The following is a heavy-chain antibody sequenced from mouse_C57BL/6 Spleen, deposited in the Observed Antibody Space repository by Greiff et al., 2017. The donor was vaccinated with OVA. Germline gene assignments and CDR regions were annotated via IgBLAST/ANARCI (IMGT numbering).Heavy chain of an antibody. CDR3: ASLAY. CDR1: GYTFTDYY. Sequence: EVQLQESGPELVKPGASVKISCKASGYTFTDYYMNWVKQSHGKSLEWIGDINPNNGGTSYNQKFKGKATLTVDKSSSTAYMELRSLTSEDSAVYYCASLAYWGQGTLVTVSA. J-gene: IGHJ3*01. CDR2: INPNNGGT. V-gene: IGHV1-26*01.